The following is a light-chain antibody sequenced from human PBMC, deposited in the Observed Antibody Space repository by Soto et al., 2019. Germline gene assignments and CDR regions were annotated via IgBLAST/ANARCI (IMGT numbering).Light chain of an antibody. Sequence: EIVLTQSPATLSLSPGERATLSCRASQSVSSYLAWYQQKPGQAPRLLIYDASNRATGIPARFSGSGSGTDFTLTISSLEPKDFAVYYCQQRSNWPFTFGGGTKVEIK. V-gene: IGKV3-11*01. CDR2: DAS. J-gene: IGKJ4*01. CDR3: QQRSNWPFT. CDR1: QSVSSY.